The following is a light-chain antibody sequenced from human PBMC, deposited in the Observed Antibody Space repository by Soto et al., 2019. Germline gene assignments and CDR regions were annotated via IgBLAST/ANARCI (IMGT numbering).Light chain of an antibody. CDR1: QDISNW. V-gene: IGKV1D-12*01. Sequence: DIQMTQSPSSVSTSVGDRVTITCRASQDISNWLAWYQQKPGKAPKLLIYAASSLQSGVPLRFSGSGSGTDFTLTISNLQPEDFATYYCQQANNFPFTFGGGTKVEIK. CDR3: QQANNFPFT. J-gene: IGKJ4*01. CDR2: AAS.